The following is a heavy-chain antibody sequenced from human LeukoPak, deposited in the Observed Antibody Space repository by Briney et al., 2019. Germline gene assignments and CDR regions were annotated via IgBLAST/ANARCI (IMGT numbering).Heavy chain of an antibody. CDR1: GFTFSSYG. CDR2: IRYDGSNK. D-gene: IGHD3-10*01. Sequence: GGSLRLSCAASGFTFSSYGMHWVRQAPGKGLEWVAFIRYDGSNKYYADSVKGRFTISRDNSKNTLYLQMNSLRAEDTAVYYCARDRQYYGSGSYFTFDYWGQGTLVTVSS. V-gene: IGHV3-30*02. J-gene: IGHJ4*02. CDR3: ARDRQYYGSGSYFTFDY.